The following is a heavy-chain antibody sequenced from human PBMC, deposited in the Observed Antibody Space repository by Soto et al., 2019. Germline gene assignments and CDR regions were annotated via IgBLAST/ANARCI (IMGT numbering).Heavy chain of an antibody. V-gene: IGHV3-53*01. Sequence: EVQLVESGGTSIQAGGSLRLSCAASGFSVSSDYMSWVRQAPGKGLEWVSLIYSGGDTYYADSVKGRFTISRDISSNTIYLHMTSLRAYDTAIYYCTRAGSDPGNFYISNYYAMDVWGRGTTVTVSS. D-gene: IGHD3-10*01. CDR2: IYSGGDT. CDR1: GFSVSSDY. CDR3: TRAGSDPGNFYISNYYAMDV. J-gene: IGHJ6*02.